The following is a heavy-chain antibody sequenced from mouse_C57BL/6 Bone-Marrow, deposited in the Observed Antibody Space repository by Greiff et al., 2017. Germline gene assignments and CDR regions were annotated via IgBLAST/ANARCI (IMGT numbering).Heavy chain of an antibody. V-gene: IGHV5-12*01. J-gene: IGHJ4*01. D-gene: IGHD2-4*01. Sequence: EVQRVESGGGLVQPGGSLKLSCAASGFTFSDYYMYWVRQTPEKRLEWVAYISNGGGSTYYPDTVKGRFTISRDNAKNTLYLQMSRLKSEDTAMYYCARPNYDVYYAMDYWGQGTSVTVSS. CDR3: ARPNYDVYYAMDY. CDR2: ISNGGGST. CDR1: GFTFSDYY.